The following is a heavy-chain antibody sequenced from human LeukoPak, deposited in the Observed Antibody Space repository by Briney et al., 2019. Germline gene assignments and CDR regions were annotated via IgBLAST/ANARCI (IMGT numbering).Heavy chain of an antibody. J-gene: IGHJ4*02. CDR1: GFTFSSYH. CDR2: ISSSSSTI. V-gene: IGHV3-48*01. CDR3: ARAQYYSDSTGYYYLHY. Sequence: QTGGSLRLSCAASGFTFSSYHMNWVRQAPGKGLEWVSYISSSSSTIYYADSVKGRFTISRDNAKNSLYLQTNSLRAEDTAVYYCARAQYYSDSTGYYYLHYWGQGTLVTVSS. D-gene: IGHD3-22*01.